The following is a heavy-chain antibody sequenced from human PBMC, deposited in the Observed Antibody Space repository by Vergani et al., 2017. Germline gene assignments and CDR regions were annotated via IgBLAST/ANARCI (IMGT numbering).Heavy chain of an antibody. Sequence: QLQLQESGPGLVKPSETLSLTCTVSGGSISSSSYYWGWIRQPPGKGLEWIGSIYYSGSTYYNPSLKSPVTISVDTSKNQFSLKLSSVTAADTAVYYCARSSDSGSYYSYYYYYMDVWGKGTTVTVSS. CDR3: ARSSDSGSYYSYYYYYMDV. J-gene: IGHJ6*03. V-gene: IGHV4-39*07. D-gene: IGHD1-26*01. CDR1: GGSISSSSYY. CDR2: IYYSGST.